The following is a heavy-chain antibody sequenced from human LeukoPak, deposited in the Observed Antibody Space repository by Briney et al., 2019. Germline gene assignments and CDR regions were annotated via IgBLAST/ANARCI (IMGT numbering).Heavy chain of an antibody. V-gene: IGHV3-23*01. CDR1: GFTFSSYA. D-gene: IGHD2-15*01. CDR3: AKGVCSGGSCYQPPFDY. CDR2: ISGSGGST. J-gene: IGHJ4*02. Sequence: GGSLRLSCAASGFTFSSYAMSWVRQAPGKGLEWVSAISGSGGSTYYADSVKGRFTISRDNSKNMLYLQMNSLRAEDTAVYYCAKGVCSGGSCYQPPFDYWGQGTLVTVSS.